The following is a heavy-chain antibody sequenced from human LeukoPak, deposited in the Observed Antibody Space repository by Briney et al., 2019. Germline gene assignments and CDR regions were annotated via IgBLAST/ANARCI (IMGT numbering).Heavy chain of an antibody. J-gene: IGHJ4*02. D-gene: IGHD5-12*01. Sequence: PSETLSLTCTVSGGSISSYYWSWIRQPAGKGLEWIGRFYSGGSADYNPSLKSRVTVSVDTSKNQFSLKLSSVTAADTAVYYCARVYSGYDLPGSLANYYFDYWGREPWSPSPQ. CDR2: FYSGGSA. CDR1: GGSISSYY. CDR3: ARVYSGYDLPGSLANYYFDY. V-gene: IGHV4-4*07.